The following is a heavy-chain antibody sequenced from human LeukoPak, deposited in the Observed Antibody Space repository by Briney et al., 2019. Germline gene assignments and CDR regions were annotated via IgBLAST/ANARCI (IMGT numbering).Heavy chain of an antibody. J-gene: IGHJ6*03. CDR3: ARVTYNWNYAYYYYYMDV. D-gene: IGHD1-7*01. CDR1: GGSISSGGYY. Sequence: SETLSLTCTVSGGSISSGGYYWSWIRQHPGKGLEWIGYIYYSGSTYYNPSLKSRVAISVDTSKNQFSLKLSSVTAADTAAYYCARVTYNWNYAYYYYYMDVWGKGTTVTVSS. V-gene: IGHV4-31*03. CDR2: IYYSGST.